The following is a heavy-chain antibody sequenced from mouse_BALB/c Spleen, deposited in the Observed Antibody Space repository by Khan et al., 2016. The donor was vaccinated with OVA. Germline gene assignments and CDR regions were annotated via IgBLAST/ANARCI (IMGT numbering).Heavy chain of an antibody. J-gene: IGHJ3*01. Sequence: QVQLKQSGPELVKPGASVKMSCKASGYTFTDYVMNWVKQRNGQGLEWIGQIYPGSDSTYYNEKFKGKATLTADRSSSTAYMQLSNLTSEDSAVYFCARAGWDVFAYGGQGTLVTVSA. CDR1: GYTFTDYV. CDR3: ARAGWDVFAY. D-gene: IGHD4-1*01. V-gene: IGHV1-77*01. CDR2: IYPGSDST.